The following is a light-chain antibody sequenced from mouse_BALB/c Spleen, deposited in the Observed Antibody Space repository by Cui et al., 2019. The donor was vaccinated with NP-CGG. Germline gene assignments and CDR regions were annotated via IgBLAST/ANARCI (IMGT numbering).Light chain of an antibody. CDR3: ALWYSNHWM. J-gene: IGLJ1*01. CDR1: TGAVTTSNY. CDR2: GTN. Sequence: QAVVTQESPLTTSPGETVTLTCRSSTGAVTTSNYANWVQEKPDHLFTGLIGGTNNRVPGVPARFSGSLIGDKAALTITGAQTEDEAIYFCALWYSNHWMFGGGTKLTVL. V-gene: IGLV1*01.